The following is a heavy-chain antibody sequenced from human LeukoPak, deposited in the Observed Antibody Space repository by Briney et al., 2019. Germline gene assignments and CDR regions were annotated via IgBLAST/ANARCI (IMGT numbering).Heavy chain of an antibody. CDR1: GFTFSSYS. CDR3: AREVTARRLGSWVDP. J-gene: IGHJ5*02. Sequence: PGGSLRLSCAASGFTFSSYSMNWVRQAPGKGLEWVSSISSSSSYIYYADSVKGRFTISRDNAKNSLYLQMNSLRVEDTAVYYCAREVTARRLGSWVDPWGQGTLVTVSS. V-gene: IGHV3-21*01. CDR2: ISSSSSYI. D-gene: IGHD6-6*01.